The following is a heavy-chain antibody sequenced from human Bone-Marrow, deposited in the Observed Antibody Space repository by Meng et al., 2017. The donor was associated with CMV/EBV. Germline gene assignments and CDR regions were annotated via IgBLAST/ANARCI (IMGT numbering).Heavy chain of an antibody. V-gene: IGHV1-18*01. CDR3: AREGDFQTYYYDSSGYLGFDY. Sequence: ASVKVSCKASGYTFTSYGISWVRQAPGQGLEWMGWISAYNGNTNYAQKLQGRVTMTTDTSTSTAYMELRSLRSDDTAVYYCAREGDFQTYYYDSSGYLGFDYWGQGKLVTVDS. J-gene: IGHJ4*02. CDR2: ISAYNGNT. D-gene: IGHD3-22*01. CDR1: GYTFTSYG.